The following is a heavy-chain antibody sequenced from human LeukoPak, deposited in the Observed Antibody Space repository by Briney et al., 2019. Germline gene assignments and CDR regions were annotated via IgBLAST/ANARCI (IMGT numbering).Heavy chain of an antibody. D-gene: IGHD4-17*01. CDR2: IRSKAYGGTT. J-gene: IGHJ3*02. Sequence: PGGSLRLSCAASGFTFSSYSMNWVRQAPGKGLEWVGFIRSKAYGGTTEYAASVKGRFTISRDDSKSIAYLQMNSLKTEDTAVYYCTRVPSYGDYHLDAFDIWGQGTMVTVSS. CDR1: GFTFSSYS. V-gene: IGHV3-49*04. CDR3: TRVPSYGDYHLDAFDI.